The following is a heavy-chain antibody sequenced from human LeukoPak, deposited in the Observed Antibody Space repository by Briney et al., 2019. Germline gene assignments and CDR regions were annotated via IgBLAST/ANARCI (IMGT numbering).Heavy chain of an antibody. CDR2: ISGSGGST. Sequence: GGSLRLSCAASGFTFSSYGMSWVRQAPGKGLEWVSTISGSGGSTYYAGSVKGRFTISRDNSKNTLYLQMNSLRAEDTAVYYCAKGVAAAVYYYYYMDVWGKGTTVTVSS. V-gene: IGHV3-23*01. D-gene: IGHD6-13*01. CDR1: GFTFSSYG. CDR3: AKGVAAAVYYYYYMDV. J-gene: IGHJ6*03.